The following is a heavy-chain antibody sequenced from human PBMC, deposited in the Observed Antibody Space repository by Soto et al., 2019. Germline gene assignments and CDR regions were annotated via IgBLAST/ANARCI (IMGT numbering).Heavy chain of an antibody. Sequence: QVQLVQSGAEVKKPGASVKLSCKASEYTFSDYSLHWMRQAPGQGLEWMGIINPSVGTTTYAQRFHDRVTMTRDTSTSTVYMELSSLRSEDTAVYYCARDLFSSSWYVRAFDVWGQGTMVTVSS. V-gene: IGHV1-46*03. J-gene: IGHJ3*01. CDR3: ARDLFSSSWYVRAFDV. CDR2: INPSVGTT. D-gene: IGHD6-13*01. CDR1: EYTFSDYS.